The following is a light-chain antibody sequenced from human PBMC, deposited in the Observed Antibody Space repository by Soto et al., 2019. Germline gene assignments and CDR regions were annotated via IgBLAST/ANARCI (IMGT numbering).Light chain of an antibody. CDR3: QPYSNYPWT. V-gene: IGKV1-8*01. CDR1: QDIHNY. Sequence: AVLLTQSPSSFSASTGDRATITCRASQDIHNYLAWYQQVPGKAPKLLLYAASLFQTGVPSPFSGSGSGTDFTLTSDGLQSEDFATYFCQPYSNYPWTFGQGTTVE. CDR2: AAS. J-gene: IGKJ1*01.